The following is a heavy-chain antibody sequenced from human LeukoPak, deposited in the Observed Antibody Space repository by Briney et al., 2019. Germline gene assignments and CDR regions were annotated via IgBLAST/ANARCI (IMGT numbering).Heavy chain of an antibody. V-gene: IGHV4-34*01. Sequence: SETLSLTCAVYGGSFSGYYWSWIRQPPGKGLEWIGEINHSGSTYYNPSLKSRVTISVDRSKNQFSLKLSSVTAADTAVYYCARYDILTSLFDPWGQGTLVTVSS. J-gene: IGHJ5*02. CDR3: ARYDILTSLFDP. D-gene: IGHD3-9*01. CDR2: INHSGST. CDR1: GGSFSGYY.